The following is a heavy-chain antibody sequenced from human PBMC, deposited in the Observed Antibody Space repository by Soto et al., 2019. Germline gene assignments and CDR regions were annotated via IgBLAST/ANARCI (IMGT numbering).Heavy chain of an antibody. CDR3: ARELYIWGSYRPYYFDY. J-gene: IGHJ4*02. CDR1: GGSFSGYY. CDR2: INHSGST. D-gene: IGHD3-16*02. Sequence: SETLSLTCAVYGGSFSGYYWSWIRQPPGKGLEWIGEINHSGSTNYNPSLKSRVTISVDTSKNQFSLKLSSVTAADTAVYYCARELYIWGSYRPYYFDYWGQGTLVTVSS. V-gene: IGHV4-34*01.